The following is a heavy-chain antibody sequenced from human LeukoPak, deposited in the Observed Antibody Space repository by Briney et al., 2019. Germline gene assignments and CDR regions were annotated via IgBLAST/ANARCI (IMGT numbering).Heavy chain of an antibody. CDR1: GGSFSGYY. Sequence: SETLSLTCAVYGGSFSGYYWSWIRQPPGKGLEWIGEINHSGSTNYNPSLKSRVTISVDASKNQFSLKLSSVTAADTAVYYCARDRVYYYDSSGYKGFDYWGQGTLVTVSS. D-gene: IGHD3-22*01. J-gene: IGHJ4*02. V-gene: IGHV4-34*01. CDR2: INHSGST. CDR3: ARDRVYYYDSSGYKGFDY.